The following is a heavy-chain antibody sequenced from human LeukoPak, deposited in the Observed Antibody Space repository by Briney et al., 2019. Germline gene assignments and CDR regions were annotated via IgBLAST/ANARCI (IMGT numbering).Heavy chain of an antibody. Sequence: ASVKVSCKASGYTFTSYYMHWVRQAPGQGLEWMGIINPSGGSTSYAQKFQGRVTMTRDTSTSTVYMELSSLRSEDTAVYYCARTRYCSSTSCWEPTLYPWFNPWGQGTLVTVSS. J-gene: IGHJ5*02. CDR2: INPSGGST. V-gene: IGHV1-46*01. CDR3: ARTRYCSSTSCWEPTLYPWFNP. D-gene: IGHD2-2*01. CDR1: GYTFTSYY.